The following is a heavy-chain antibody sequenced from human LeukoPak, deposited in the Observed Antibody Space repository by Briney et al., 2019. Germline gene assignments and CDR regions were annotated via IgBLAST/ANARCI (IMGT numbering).Heavy chain of an antibody. J-gene: IGHJ3*02. CDR2: VYQSGTT. Sequence: SETLSLTCVVSGYSFSSDYYWVWLRPPPGKGLEWIGNVYQSGTTYSNPSLKSRVTMSVDTSKNQFSLKVNSVTAADTAVYYCARGETIVADRREGDGFDIWGQGTLVSVSS. CDR3: ARGETIVADRREGDGFDI. CDR1: GYSFSSDYY. D-gene: IGHD5-12*01. V-gene: IGHV4-38-2*01.